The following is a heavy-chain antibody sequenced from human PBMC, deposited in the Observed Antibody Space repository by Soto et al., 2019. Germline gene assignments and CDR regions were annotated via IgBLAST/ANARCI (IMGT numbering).Heavy chain of an antibody. CDR2: SGST. V-gene: IGHV4-4*02. CDR3: ARVSGSYYYGMDV. Sequence: SGSTNYNPSLKSRVTISVDKSKNQFSLKLSSVTAADTAVYYCARVSGSYYYGMDVWGQGTTVTV. J-gene: IGHJ6*02. D-gene: IGHD1-26*01.